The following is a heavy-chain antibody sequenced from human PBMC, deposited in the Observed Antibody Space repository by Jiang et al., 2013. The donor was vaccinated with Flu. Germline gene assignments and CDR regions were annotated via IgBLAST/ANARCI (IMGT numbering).Heavy chain of an antibody. Sequence: GLVKPSETLSLICTVSGGSVSSGSYYWSWIRQPPGRGLEWIGYIYYSGSTNYNPSLKSRVTISVDTSKNQFSLKLSSVTAADTAVYYCARDLHLYYYDMFDYWGQGTLVTVSS. D-gene: IGHD3-22*01. CDR2: IYYSGST. CDR3: ARDLHLYYYDMFDY. J-gene: IGHJ4*02. CDR1: GGSVSSGSYY. V-gene: IGHV4-61*01.